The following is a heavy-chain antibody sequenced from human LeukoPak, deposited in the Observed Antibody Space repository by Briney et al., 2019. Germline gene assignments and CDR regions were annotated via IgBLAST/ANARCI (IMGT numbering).Heavy chain of an antibody. V-gene: IGHV3-30*02. CDR2: IRYDGSDK. Sequence: GGSLRLSCAASGFTFSSYGIHWVRQAPVKGLEWVAFIRYDGSDKYFADIVKGRFTISRDNAKNSLYLQMNSLRAEDTAVYYCARDSAGFDYDFWSGYDYFDYWGQGTLVTVSS. CDR3: ARDSAGFDYDFWSGYDYFDY. J-gene: IGHJ4*02. CDR1: GFTFSSYG. D-gene: IGHD3-3*01.